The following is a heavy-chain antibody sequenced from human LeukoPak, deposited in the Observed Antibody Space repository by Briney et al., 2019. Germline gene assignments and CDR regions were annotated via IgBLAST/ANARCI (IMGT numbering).Heavy chain of an antibody. CDR3: ARWEYCSSTYCSFDY. V-gene: IGHV3-48*04. Sequence: GGSLRLSCAASGFTFSSHWMSWVRQAPGKGLEWVSYISGTGRTRNYADSVKGRFTISRDNAKNSLYLQMNSLRAEDTAVYYCARWEYCSSTYCSFDYWGQGTLVTVSS. J-gene: IGHJ4*02. CDR2: ISGTGRTR. D-gene: IGHD2-2*01. CDR1: GFTFSSHW.